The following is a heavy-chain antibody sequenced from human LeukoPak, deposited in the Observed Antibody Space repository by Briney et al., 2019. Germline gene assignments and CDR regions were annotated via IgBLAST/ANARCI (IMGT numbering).Heavy chain of an antibody. V-gene: IGHV1-2*02. Sequence: GASVKVSCKASGGTFSSYAISWVRQAPGQGLEWMGWINPNSGGTNYAQKFQGRVTMTRDTSISTVYMELSRLRSDDTAVYYCARGGGMVTWGWFDPWGQGTLVTVSS. CDR2: INPNSGGT. J-gene: IGHJ5*02. CDR1: GGTFSSYA. D-gene: IGHD2-15*01. CDR3: ARGGGMVTWGWFDP.